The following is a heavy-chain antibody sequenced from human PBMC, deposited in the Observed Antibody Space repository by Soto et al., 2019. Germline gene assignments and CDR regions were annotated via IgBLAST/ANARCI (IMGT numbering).Heavy chain of an antibody. CDR2: IWYDGSNK. J-gene: IGHJ6*02. Sequence: PGGSLRLSCAASGFTFSSYGMHWVRQAPGKGLEWVAVIWYDGSNKYYADSVKGRFTISRDNSKNTLYLQMNSLRAEDTAVYYCARDNEQWLRFTSSHYYYGMDVWGQGTTVTVSS. CDR1: GFTFSSYG. CDR3: ARDNEQWLRFTSSHYYYGMDV. V-gene: IGHV3-33*01. D-gene: IGHD5-12*01.